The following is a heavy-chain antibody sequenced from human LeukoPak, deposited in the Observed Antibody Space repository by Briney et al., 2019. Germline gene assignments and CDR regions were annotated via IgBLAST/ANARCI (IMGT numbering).Heavy chain of an antibody. Sequence: SVKVSCKASGGTFSSYAISWVRQAPGQRLEWMGGIFPIFGTANYAQKFQGRVMITADESTSTAYMELSSLRSEDTAVYYCARVNQDYGGNPKLDYWGQGTLVTVSS. J-gene: IGHJ4*02. CDR1: GGTFSSYA. CDR2: IFPIFGTA. D-gene: IGHD4-23*01. V-gene: IGHV1-69*01. CDR3: ARVNQDYGGNPKLDY.